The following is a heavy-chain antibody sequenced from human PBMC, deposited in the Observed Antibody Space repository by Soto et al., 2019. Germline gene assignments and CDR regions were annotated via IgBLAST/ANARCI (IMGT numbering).Heavy chain of an antibody. J-gene: IGHJ5*02. CDR1: GFTFSSYS. V-gene: IGHV3-21*01. CDR3: AREQTGIAAAGSWFDP. CDR2: ISSSSSYI. D-gene: IGHD6-13*01. Sequence: GGSLRLSCAASGFTFSSYSMNWVRQAPGKGLEWVSSISSSSSYIYYADSVKGRFTISRDNAKNSLYLQMNSLRAEDTAVYYCAREQTGIAAAGSWFDPWGQGTLVTVSS.